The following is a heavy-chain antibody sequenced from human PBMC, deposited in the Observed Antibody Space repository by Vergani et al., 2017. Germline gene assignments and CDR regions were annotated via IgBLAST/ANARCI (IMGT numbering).Heavy chain of an antibody. D-gene: IGHD3-22*01. V-gene: IGHV1-69*13. CDR3: CVEPVGDYYYDSSGYSDY. J-gene: IGHJ4*02. CDR2: IIPIFGTA. Sequence: QVQLVQSGAEVKKPGASVKVSCKASGGTFSSYAISWVRQAPGQGLEWMGRIIPIFGTANYAQTFQGRVTITADESTSTAYMELSSLRSEDTAVYYCCVEPVGDYYYDSSGYSDYWGQGTLVTVSS. CDR1: GGTFSSYA.